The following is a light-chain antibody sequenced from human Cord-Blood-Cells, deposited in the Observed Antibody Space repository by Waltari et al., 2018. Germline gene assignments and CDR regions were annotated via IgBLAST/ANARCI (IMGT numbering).Light chain of an antibody. Sequence: QSVLTQPPSASGTPGQRVTISCSGSSSNIGSNTVNCYQQLPGTAPKLLIYSNNRRPSGGPDRFSGSKSGTSASLAISGLQSEDEADYYCAAWDDSLNGWVFGGGTKLTVL. CDR2: SNN. CDR3: AAWDDSLNGWV. J-gene: IGLJ3*02. V-gene: IGLV1-44*01. CDR1: SSNIGSNT.